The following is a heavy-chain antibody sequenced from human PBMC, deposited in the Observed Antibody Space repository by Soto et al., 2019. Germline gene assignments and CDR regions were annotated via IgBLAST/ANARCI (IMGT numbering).Heavy chain of an antibody. CDR3: VRVLSEDWFDP. J-gene: IGHJ5*02. CDR1: GYSISSGYF. Sequence: SETLSLTCVVSGYSISSGYFWGWIRQPPGKALEFIGNIYYSGSTYYNPSLKSRASLSVDTSNNQFSLKLSSVTVADTAVYYCVRVLSEDWFDPWGQGTLVTVSS. CDR2: IYYSGST. V-gene: IGHV4-38-2*01.